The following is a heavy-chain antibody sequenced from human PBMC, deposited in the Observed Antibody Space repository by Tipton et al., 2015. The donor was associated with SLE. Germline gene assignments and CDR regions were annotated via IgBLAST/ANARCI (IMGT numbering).Heavy chain of an antibody. CDR3: TRDRSGWLPD. CDR1: GYSISSGYY. CDR2: IYHSGST. Sequence: LRLSCAVSGYSISSGYYWGWIRQPPGKGLEWIGSIYHSGSTYYNPSLKSRVTISVDTSKNQFSLKLSSGTAADTAVYYCTRDRSGWLPDWGQGTLVTVSS. V-gene: IGHV4-38-2*02. J-gene: IGHJ4*02. D-gene: IGHD6-19*01.